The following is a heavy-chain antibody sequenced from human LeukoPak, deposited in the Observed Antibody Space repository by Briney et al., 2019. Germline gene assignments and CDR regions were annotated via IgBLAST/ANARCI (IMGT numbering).Heavy chain of an antibody. D-gene: IGHD2-2*02. CDR3: ARAQGYCSSTSCYNFRFDP. V-gene: IGHV3-33*01. CDR1: GFTFSSYG. CDR2: IWYDGSNK. J-gene: IGHJ5*02. Sequence: HPGRSLRLSCAASGFTFSSYGMHWVRQAPGKGLEWVAVIWYDGSNKYYADSVKGRFTISRDNSKNTLYLQMNSLRAEDTAVYYCARAQGYCSSTSCYNFRFDPWGQGTLVTVSS.